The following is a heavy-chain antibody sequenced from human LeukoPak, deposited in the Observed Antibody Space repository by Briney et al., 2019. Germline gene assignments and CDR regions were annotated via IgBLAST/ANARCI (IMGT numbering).Heavy chain of an antibody. CDR1: GGTFSSYA. Sequence: SVKVSCKASGGTFSSYAISWVRQAPGQGLEWMGRIIPILGIANYAQKFQGRVTITADNSTSTAYMELSSLRSEDTAVYYCASWYLRGYSYGPFDPWGQGTLVTVSS. CDR3: ASWYLRGYSYGPFDP. V-gene: IGHV1-69*04. J-gene: IGHJ5*02. D-gene: IGHD5-18*01. CDR2: IIPILGIA.